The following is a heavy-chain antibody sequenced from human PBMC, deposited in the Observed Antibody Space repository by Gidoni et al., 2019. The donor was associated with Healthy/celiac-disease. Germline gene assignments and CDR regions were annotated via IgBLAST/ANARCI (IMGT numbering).Heavy chain of an antibody. CDR1: GGSISSSNW. V-gene: IGHV4-4*02. D-gene: IGHD3-22*01. CDR3: ARTLYYDSSGYYLYYFDY. J-gene: IGHJ4*02. Sequence: QVQLQESGPGLVKPSWTLSLTCAVSGGSISSSNWWSWGRQPPGKGLEWIGEIYHSGSTNYNQSLKSRVTISVDKSKNQFSLKLSSVTAADTAVYYCARTLYYDSSGYYLYYFDYWGQGTLVTVSS. CDR2: IYHSGST.